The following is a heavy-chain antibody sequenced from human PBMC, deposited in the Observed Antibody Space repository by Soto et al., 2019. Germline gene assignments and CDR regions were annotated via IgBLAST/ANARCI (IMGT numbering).Heavy chain of an antibody. J-gene: IGHJ6*02. CDR1: GGSISYEYYH. CDR3: AREDDGGDRDYYGLDV. CDR2: IHYSGSI. Sequence: SETLSLTCTVSGGSISYEYYHWTWIRQSPGKGLEWIGYIHYSGSIIYNPSFKSRVTISVDTSKNQFSLQLSSVTTADTAVYFCAREDDGGDRDYYGLDVWGQGTTVTVSS. V-gene: IGHV4-30-4*08. D-gene: IGHD2-21*02.